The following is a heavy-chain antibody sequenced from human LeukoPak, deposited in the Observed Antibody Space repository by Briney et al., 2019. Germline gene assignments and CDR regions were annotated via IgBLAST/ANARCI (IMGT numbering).Heavy chain of an antibody. D-gene: IGHD5-12*01. V-gene: IGHV4-59*01. J-gene: IGHJ5*02. CDR3: ARGGSGYALNWFDP. CDR2: ISYSGST. Sequence: SETLSLTCTVSGGSIGSYYWTWIRQPPGKGLEWIGHISYSGSTNYNPSLKSRVTISVDTSKNQFSLKLSSVTAADTAVYYCARGGSGYALNWFDPWGQGTLVTVSS. CDR1: GGSIGSYY.